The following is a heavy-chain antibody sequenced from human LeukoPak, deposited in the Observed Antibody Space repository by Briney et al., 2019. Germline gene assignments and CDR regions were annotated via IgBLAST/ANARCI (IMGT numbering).Heavy chain of an antibody. CDR2: IYSGGST. J-gene: IGHJ4*02. Sequence: GGSLRLSCAASGFTVSSNYMSWVRQAPGKGLEWVSVIYSGGSTYYADSVKGRFTISRDNSENTLYLQMNSLRAEDTAVYYCARDDIAAAGHFDYWGQGTLVTVSS. CDR1: GFTVSSNY. CDR3: ARDDIAAAGHFDY. V-gene: IGHV3-66*01. D-gene: IGHD6-13*01.